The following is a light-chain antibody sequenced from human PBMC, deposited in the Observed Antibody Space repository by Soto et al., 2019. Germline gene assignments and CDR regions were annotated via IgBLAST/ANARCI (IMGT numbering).Light chain of an antibody. J-gene: IGLJ3*02. CDR1: SSDIGAYNY. V-gene: IGLV2-14*01. Sequence: QSALTQPASVSGSPGQSITISCTGTSSDIGAYNYVSWYQQHPGIAPKLLISEVSNRPSGVSNRFSASKSGNTASLTISGLQAEDEADYYCCSFTTSTTWVFGGGTKLTVL. CDR2: EVS. CDR3: CSFTTSTTWV.